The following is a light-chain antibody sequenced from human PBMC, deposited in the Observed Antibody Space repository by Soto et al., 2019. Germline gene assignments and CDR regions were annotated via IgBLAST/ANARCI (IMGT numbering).Light chain of an antibody. Sequence: QSVLTQPPSASGTPGQRVTISCSGSSSNIGSNSVNWFQQFPGAAPKVPIYYNNRRPSGVPDRFSGSKSGTSASLAISGLQSEDEADYYCAAWDDSLNGVIFGRGTKVTVL. J-gene: IGLJ2*01. CDR1: SSNIGSNS. V-gene: IGLV1-44*01. CDR2: YNN. CDR3: AAWDDSLNGVI.